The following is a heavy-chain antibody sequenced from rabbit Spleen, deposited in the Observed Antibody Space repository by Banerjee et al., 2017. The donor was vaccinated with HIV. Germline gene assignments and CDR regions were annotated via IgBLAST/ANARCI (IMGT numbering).Heavy chain of an antibody. V-gene: IGHV1S40*01. CDR1: GVSFSMSSY. CDR2: IDAGSSGFT. Sequence: QPLEESGGGLVKPGASLTLTCTASGVSFSMSSYMCWVRQAPGKGLEWIACIDAGSSGFTYFATWAKGRFAISKTSSTTVTLQMTRLTAADTATYFCARDTSSSFSSYGMDLWGPGTLVTV. J-gene: IGHJ6*01. D-gene: IGHD1-1*01. CDR3: ARDTSSSFSSYGMDL.